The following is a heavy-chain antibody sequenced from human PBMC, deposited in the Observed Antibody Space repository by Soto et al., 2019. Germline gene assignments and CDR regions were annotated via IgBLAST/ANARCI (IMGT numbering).Heavy chain of an antibody. Sequence: QVQLQESGPALVEPSGTLSLTCTVSGGSISSNDWWTWFHQPPGKRLEWIGEIYHDGSTTYNPSLESRVTLSIDKSTNHFSLTLRSVSAADTALYYCAKSWELRRFFAYWGQGTLVTVSS. D-gene: IGHD1-26*01. CDR3: AKSWELRRFFAY. V-gene: IGHV4-4*02. J-gene: IGHJ4*02. CDR2: IYHDGST. CDR1: GGSISSNDW.